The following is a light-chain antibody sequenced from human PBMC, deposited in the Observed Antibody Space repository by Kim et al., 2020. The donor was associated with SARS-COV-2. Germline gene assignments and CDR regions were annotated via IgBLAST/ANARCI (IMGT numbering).Light chain of an antibody. CDR1: SGYSNYK. J-gene: IGLJ3*02. CDR2: VGAGGIVG. V-gene: IGLV9-49*01. CDR3: GADHGSGSNFVWV. Sequence: CPLGSGYSNYKVEGYQQRPGKGPRFEMRVGAGGIVGSKGDGIPDRFSVLGSGLNRYLTIKNIQEEDESDYHCGADHGSGSNFVWVFGGGTKLTVL.